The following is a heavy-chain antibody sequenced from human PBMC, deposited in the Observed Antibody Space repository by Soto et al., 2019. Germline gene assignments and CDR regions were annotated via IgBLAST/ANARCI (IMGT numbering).Heavy chain of an antibody. Sequence: SDTLSLPCTVSVGTIRSSNYYWAWIRQPPGKGLEWIGSIDYSGSTYYNPSLKSRVTISVDTSKNHFSLKLGSVTAADTALYYFDYWGQGTLVTVSS. CDR1: VGTIRSSNYY. J-gene: IGHJ4*02. CDR3: DY. V-gene: IGHV4-39*02. CDR2: IDYSGST.